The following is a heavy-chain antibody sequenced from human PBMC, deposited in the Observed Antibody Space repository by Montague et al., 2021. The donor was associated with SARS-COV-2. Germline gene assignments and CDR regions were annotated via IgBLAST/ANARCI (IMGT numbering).Heavy chain of an antibody. V-gene: IGHV6-1*01. CDR3: VRYSGWFYFDF. CDR2: TYYRSKWYS. J-gene: IGHJ4*02. Sequence: CAISGDSVSSNSVAWSWNRQSPSRGVELLGRTYYRSKWYSDYAPXVRGRLTVNPDASKNEFSLELNYVTPEDTAVYYCVRYSGWFYFDFWGQGTLVTVSS. CDR1: GDSVSSNSVA. D-gene: IGHD6-19*01.